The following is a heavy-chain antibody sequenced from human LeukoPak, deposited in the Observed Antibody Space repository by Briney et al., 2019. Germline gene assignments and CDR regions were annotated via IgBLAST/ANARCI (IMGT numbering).Heavy chain of an antibody. CDR1: GGSFSGYY. CDR3: ARHRGPRPPSV. V-gene: IGHV4-34*01. J-gene: IGHJ4*02. Sequence: SETLSLTCAVYGGSFSGYYWSWIRQPPGKGLEWIGEINHSGSTNYNPSLKSRVTISVDTSKNQFSLRLSSVTAADTAMYYCARHRGPRPPSVWGQGTLVTVSS. D-gene: IGHD3-10*01. CDR2: INHSGST.